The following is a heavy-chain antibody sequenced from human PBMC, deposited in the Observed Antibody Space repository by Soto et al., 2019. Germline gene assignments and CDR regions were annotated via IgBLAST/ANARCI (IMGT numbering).Heavy chain of an antibody. CDR2: IGYDGSNK. Sequence: QVQLVKSGGGVVQPGRSLRLSCAASGFTFSSYGMHWVRQAPGKGLEWVAVIGYDGSNKYYADSVKGRFTSSRDNSKNTLYLIMNSLRAEDMAVYYCARGDWYSSGRYRNPFNYWGEGALVTVFS. J-gene: IGHJ4*02. CDR3: ARGDWYSSGRYRNPFNY. CDR1: GFTFSSYG. D-gene: IGHD6-19*01. V-gene: IGHV3-33*01.